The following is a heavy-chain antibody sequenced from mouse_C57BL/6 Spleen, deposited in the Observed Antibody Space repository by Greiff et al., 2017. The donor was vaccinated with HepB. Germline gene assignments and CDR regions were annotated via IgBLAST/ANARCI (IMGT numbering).Heavy chain of an antibody. J-gene: IGHJ4*01. CDR3: ARGSFGAMDY. CDR1: GYSFTSYY. V-gene: IGHV1-66*01. Sequence: VQLVESGPELVKPGASVKISCKASGYSFTSYYIHWVKQRPGQGLEWIGWIYPGSGNTKYNEKFKGKATLTADTSSSTAYMQLSSLTSEDSAVYYCARGSFGAMDYWGQGTSVTVSS. CDR2: IYPGSGNT.